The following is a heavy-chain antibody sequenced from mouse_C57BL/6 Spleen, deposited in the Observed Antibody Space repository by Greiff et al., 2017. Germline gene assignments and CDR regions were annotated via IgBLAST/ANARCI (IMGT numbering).Heavy chain of an antibody. V-gene: IGHV1-69*01. CDR3: GYGSRKDYAMDY. D-gene: IGHD1-1*01. CDR2: IDPSDSYT. CDR1: GYTFTSYW. J-gene: IGHJ4*01. Sequence: QVQLQQPGAELVMPGASVKLSCKASGYTFTSYWMHWVKQRPGQGLEWIGEIDPSDSYTNYNQKFKGKSTLTVDKSSSTAYMQLSSLTSEDSAVYYGGYGSRKDYAMDYWGQGTSVTVSS.